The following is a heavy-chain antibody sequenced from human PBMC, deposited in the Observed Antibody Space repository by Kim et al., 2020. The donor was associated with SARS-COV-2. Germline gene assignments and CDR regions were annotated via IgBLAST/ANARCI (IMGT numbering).Heavy chain of an antibody. CDR3: ARREGPFFDYYGSGSYYNQYYFDC. CDR2: IYYSGST. J-gene: IGHJ4*02. Sequence: SETLSLTCTVSGGSISSSSYYWGWIRQPPGKGLEWIGSIYYSGSTYYNPSLKSRVTISVDTSKNQFSLKLSSVTAADTAVYYCARREGPFFDYYGSGSYYNQYYFDCWGQGTLVTVSS. CDR1: GGSISSSSYY. V-gene: IGHV4-39*01. D-gene: IGHD3-10*01.